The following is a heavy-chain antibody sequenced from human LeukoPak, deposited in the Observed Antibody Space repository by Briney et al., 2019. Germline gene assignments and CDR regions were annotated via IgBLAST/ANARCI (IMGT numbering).Heavy chain of an antibody. J-gene: IGHJ6*02. CDR2: INHSGST. CDR1: GGSISSGGYY. V-gene: IGHV4-39*07. Sequence: SETLSLTCTVSGGSISSGGYYWSWIRQPPGKGLEWIGEINHSGSTNYNPSLKSRVTISVDTSKNQFSLKLSSVTAADTDVYYCARLGYYYYYGMDVWGQGTTVTVSS. CDR3: ARLGYYYYYGMDV.